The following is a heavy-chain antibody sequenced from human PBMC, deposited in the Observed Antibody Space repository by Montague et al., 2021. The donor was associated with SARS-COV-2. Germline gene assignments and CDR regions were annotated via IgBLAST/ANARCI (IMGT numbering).Heavy chain of an antibody. CDR2: IDWDDDK. CDR1: GFSLSTSGVC. D-gene: IGHD4-17*01. CDR3: ARMTTVTYPYYYYYGMDV. V-gene: IGHV2-70*01. Sequence: PPLVKPTQTLTLTCTFSGFSLSTSGVCVSWIRQPPGKALEWLALIDWDDDKYYSTSLKTRLTISKDTSKNQVVLTMTNMDPVDTATYYCARMTTVTYPYYYYYGMDVWGQGTTVTVSS. J-gene: IGHJ6*02.